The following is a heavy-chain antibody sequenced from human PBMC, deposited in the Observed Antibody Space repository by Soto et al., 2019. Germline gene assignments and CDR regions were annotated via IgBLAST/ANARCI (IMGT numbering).Heavy chain of an antibody. CDR3: ARADRTLVTSYSLDV. CDR1: GGSFSGYY. J-gene: IGHJ6*02. D-gene: IGHD2-21*02. Sequence: SATLSLTCAVYGGSFSGYYWTWIRQPPGKGLEWIGEINHSGTINFNPSLKSRLSISLDTSKKHFSLKLSSVTGADTAAYYCARADRTLVTSYSLDVWGQGTTVTSP. V-gene: IGHV4-34*01. CDR2: INHSGTI.